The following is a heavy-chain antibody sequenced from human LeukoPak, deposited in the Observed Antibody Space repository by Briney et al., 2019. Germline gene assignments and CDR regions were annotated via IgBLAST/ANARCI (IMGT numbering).Heavy chain of an antibody. CDR2: ISTYNGNT. V-gene: IGHV1-18*01. J-gene: IGHJ4*02. CDR3: ARDTCSGGSCYLGNY. Sequence: ASVKVSCKASGYTFTSYGISWVRQAPGQGLEWMGWISTYNGNTNYAQKLQGRVTMTTDTSTSTAYMELRSLRSDDTAVYYCARDTCSGGSCYLGNYWGPGALVTVSS. D-gene: IGHD2-15*01. CDR1: GYTFTSYG.